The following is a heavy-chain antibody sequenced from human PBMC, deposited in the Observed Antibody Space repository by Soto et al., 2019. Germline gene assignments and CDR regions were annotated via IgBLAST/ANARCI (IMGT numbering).Heavy chain of an antibody. J-gene: IGHJ6*02. V-gene: IGHV1-2*04. D-gene: IGHD2-15*01. Sequence: ASVKVSCKASGYTFTGYYMHWGRQAPGQGLEWMGWINPNSGGTNYAQKFQGWVTMTRDTSISTAYMELSRLRSDDTAVYYCARGYCSGGSCYYYYYYYGMDVWGQGTTVTVSS. CDR2: INPNSGGT. CDR1: GYTFTGYY. CDR3: ARGYCSGGSCYYYYYYYGMDV.